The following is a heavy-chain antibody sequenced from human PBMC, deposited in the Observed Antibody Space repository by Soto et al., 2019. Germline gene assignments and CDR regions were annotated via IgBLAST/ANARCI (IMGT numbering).Heavy chain of an antibody. Sequence: SETLSLTCTVSGGSISSYYWSWIRQPPGKGLEWIGYIYYSGSTNYNPSLKSRVTISVDTSKNQFSLKLSSVTAADTAVYYCARDRRGYSGYDPQYYFDYWGQGTLVTLSP. V-gene: IGHV4-59*01. CDR1: GGSISSYY. CDR3: ARDRRGYSGYDPQYYFDY. D-gene: IGHD5-12*01. CDR2: IYYSGST. J-gene: IGHJ4*02.